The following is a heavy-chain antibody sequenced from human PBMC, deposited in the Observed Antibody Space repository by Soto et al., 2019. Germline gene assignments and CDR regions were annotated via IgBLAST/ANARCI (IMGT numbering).Heavy chain of an antibody. D-gene: IGHD6-19*01. Sequence: PGGPLRLSCAASGFTFSDHYMDWVRQAPGKGLEWVARSRNKANSYTTEYAAPVKGRVTISRDDSKNSLYLQMNSLKTEDTAVYYCARGIAVAPGAFDIWGQGTMVTVSS. CDR1: GFTFSDHY. CDR2: SRNKANSYTT. CDR3: ARGIAVAPGAFDI. J-gene: IGHJ3*02. V-gene: IGHV3-72*01.